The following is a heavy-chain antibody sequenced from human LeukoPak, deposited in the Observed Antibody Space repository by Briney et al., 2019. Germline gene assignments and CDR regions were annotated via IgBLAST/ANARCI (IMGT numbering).Heavy chain of an antibody. CDR1: GGSISSSSHY. Sequence: SETLSLTCTVSGGSISSSSHYWGWIRQPPGKGLEWIGSIYHSGSSYYNPSLKSRVTISVDTSKNQFSLKLSSVTAADTAAYYCARHSSYYGNFDYWGQGTLVTASS. CDR3: ARHSSYYGNFDY. V-gene: IGHV4-39*01. J-gene: IGHJ4*02. CDR2: IYHSGSS. D-gene: IGHD3-10*01.